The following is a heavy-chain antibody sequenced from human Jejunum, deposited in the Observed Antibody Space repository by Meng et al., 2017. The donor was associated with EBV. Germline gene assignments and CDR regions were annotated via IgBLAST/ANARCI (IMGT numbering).Heavy chain of an antibody. CDR3: ARGAQPIDL. D-gene: IGHD3-3*01. V-gene: IGHV1-8*01. CDR1: GFTFTNYD. J-gene: IGHJ5*02. CDR2: MNPSNGKT. Sequence: VNPVNVGAELKKLWASVKVSCKASGFTFTNYDINGVRQATGQGLEWMGWMNPSNGKTGYAQKFQGRVTMTRDASTSTAYMELSSLRSDDTAVYFCARGAQPIDLWGQGTLVTVSS.